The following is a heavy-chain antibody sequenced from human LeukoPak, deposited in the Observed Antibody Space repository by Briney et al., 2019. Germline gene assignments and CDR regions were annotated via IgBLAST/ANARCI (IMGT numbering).Heavy chain of an antibody. V-gene: IGHV3-23*01. CDR1: GFTFSSYA. CDR2: ISGSGGST. Sequence: GGSLRLSCAASGFTFSSYAMSWVRQAPGKGLEWVSAISGSGGSTYYADSVKGRFTISRDNSKNTLYLQMNSLRAEDTAVYYCARGPYSSGWYLDFFDYWGQGTLVTVSS. CDR3: ARGPYSSGWYLDFFDY. J-gene: IGHJ4*02. D-gene: IGHD6-19*01.